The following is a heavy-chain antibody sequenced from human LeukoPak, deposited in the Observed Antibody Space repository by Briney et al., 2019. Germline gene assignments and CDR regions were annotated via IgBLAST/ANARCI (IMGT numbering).Heavy chain of an antibody. CDR2: ISWNSGTI. V-gene: IGHV3-9*03. D-gene: IGHD3-22*01. CDR3: AKDYYYDSSGYTYFDY. Sequence: GRSLRLSCVASGFTFSDYAMHWVRHAPGKGLEWVSGISWNSGTIGYADSVKGRFTISRDNAKNSLYLQMNSLRAEDMAFYYCAKDYYYDSSGYTYFDYWGQGALVTVSS. CDR1: GFTFSDYA. J-gene: IGHJ4*02.